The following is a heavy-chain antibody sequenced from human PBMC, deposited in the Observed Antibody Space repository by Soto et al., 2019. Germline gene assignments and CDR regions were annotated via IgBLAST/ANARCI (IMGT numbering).Heavy chain of an antibody. V-gene: IGHV3-48*01. D-gene: IGHD6-19*01. CDR1: GFTFSSYS. CDR2: ISSSSSTI. J-gene: IGHJ4*02. Sequence: EVQLVESGGGLVQPGGSLRLSCAASGFTFSSYSMNWVRQAPGKGLEWVSCISSSSSTIYYADSVKGRFTISRDNAKNSLYLQMNSLRAEDTAVYYCARERAWLETGDFDYWGQGTLVTVSS. CDR3: ARERAWLETGDFDY.